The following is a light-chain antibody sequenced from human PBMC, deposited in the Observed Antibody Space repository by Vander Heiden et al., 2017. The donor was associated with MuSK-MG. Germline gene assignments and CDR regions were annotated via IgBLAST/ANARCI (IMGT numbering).Light chain of an antibody. J-gene: IGKJ3*01. CDR2: AAS. V-gene: IGKV1-39*01. CDR3: LQSYSTPIT. CDR1: QSISSY. Sequence: DIQMTQSPSSLSASVGDRVTINCRASQSISSYLNWYRQKPGKAPKRLIYAASSLQSGVPSRFSGSGSGTEYTLTISSLQPEDFATYYCLQSYSTPITFGPGTKVDIK.